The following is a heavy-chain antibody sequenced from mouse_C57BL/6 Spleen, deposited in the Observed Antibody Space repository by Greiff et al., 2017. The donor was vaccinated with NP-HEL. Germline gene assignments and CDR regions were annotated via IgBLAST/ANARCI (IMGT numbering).Heavy chain of an antibody. Sequence: LKQSGAELVRPGSSVKLSCKDSYFAFMASAMPWVKQRPGHGLEWIGSFTMYSDATEYSEKFKGKATLTANTSSSTAYMELSSLTSDDSAVYCCERSHGEGYFDVWGTGTTVTVSS. CDR3: ERSHGEGYFDV. J-gene: IGHJ1*03. V-gene: IGHV1-49*01. CDR1: YFAFMASA. CDR2: FTMYSDAT. D-gene: IGHD1-2*01.